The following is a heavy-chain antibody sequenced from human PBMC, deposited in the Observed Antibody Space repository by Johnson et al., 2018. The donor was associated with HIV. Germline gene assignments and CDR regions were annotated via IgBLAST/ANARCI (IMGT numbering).Heavy chain of an antibody. V-gene: IGHV3-66*02. Sequence: VQLVESGGGLVQPGGSLRLSCAASGFTFSSYDMHWVRQATGKGLEWVSVIYSGGSTYYADSVKGRFTISRDNSKNTLYLQMNSLRAEDTAVYYCARDPGRRELRRDAFDVWGQGTMVTVSS. J-gene: IGHJ3*01. CDR3: ARDPGRRELRRDAFDV. CDR1: GFTFSSYD. D-gene: IGHD1-26*01. CDR2: IYSGGST.